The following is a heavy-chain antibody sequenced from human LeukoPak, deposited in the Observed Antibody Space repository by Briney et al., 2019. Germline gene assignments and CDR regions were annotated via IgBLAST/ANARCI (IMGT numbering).Heavy chain of an antibody. CDR2: IYTSGST. J-gene: IGHJ4*02. Sequence: SETLSLTCTVSGGSISGYYWSWIRQPPGKGLEWIGYIYTSGSTNYNPSLKSRVTISVDTSKNQFSLKLSSVTAADTAVYYCARLVGATFFDYWGQGTLVTVSS. CDR3: ARLVGATFFDY. V-gene: IGHV4-4*09. CDR1: GGSISGYY. D-gene: IGHD1-26*01.